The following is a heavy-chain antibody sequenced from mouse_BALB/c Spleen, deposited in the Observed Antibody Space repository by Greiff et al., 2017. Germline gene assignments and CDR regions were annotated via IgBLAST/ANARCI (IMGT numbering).Heavy chain of an antibody. D-gene: IGHD2-1*01. J-gene: IGHJ3*01. CDR1: GYTFTDYN. CDR2: INPNNGGT. Sequence: EVQLQQSGPELVKPGASVKIPCKASGYTFTDYNMDWVKQSHGKSLEWIGDINPNNGGTIYNQKFKGKATLTVDKSSSTAYMELRSLTSEDTAVYYCARGGNSPAWFAYWGQGTLVTVSA. CDR3: ARGGNSPAWFAY. V-gene: IGHV1-18*01.